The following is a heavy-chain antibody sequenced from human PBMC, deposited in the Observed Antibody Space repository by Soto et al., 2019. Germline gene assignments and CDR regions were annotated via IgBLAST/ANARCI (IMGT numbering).Heavy chain of an antibody. Sequence: GAAVKVSCKASGGTLSSYTIRWVRQAPGQGLEWMGRIIPILGIANYAQKFQGRVTITADKSTSTAYMELSSLRSEDTAVYYCACIAVAGTQSDYWGQGTLVTVSS. D-gene: IGHD6-19*01. J-gene: IGHJ4*02. CDR2: IIPILGIA. CDR1: GGTLSSYT. CDR3: ACIAVAGTQSDY. V-gene: IGHV1-69*02.